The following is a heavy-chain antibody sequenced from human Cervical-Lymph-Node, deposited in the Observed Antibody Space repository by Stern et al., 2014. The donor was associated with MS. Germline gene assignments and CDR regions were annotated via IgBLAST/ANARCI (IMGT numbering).Heavy chain of an antibody. D-gene: IGHD4-11*01. Sequence: QVQLVQSGAEVKKPGASVKVSCKASGYNFTTYAMHWVRQAPGQGLEWMGWINADNGNTKYSQRCQDRVTFTSDTSASTAYMDVSSLTFEDTAIYYCASSVTVWGQGTLVTVSS. CDR2: INADNGNT. V-gene: IGHV1-3*01. J-gene: IGHJ4*02. CDR1: GYNFTTYA. CDR3: ASSVTV.